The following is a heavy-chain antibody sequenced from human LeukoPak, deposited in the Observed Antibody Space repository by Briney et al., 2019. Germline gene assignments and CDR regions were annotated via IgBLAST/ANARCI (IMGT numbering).Heavy chain of an antibody. D-gene: IGHD3-22*01. Sequence: PRASVKVSCKPAGYTFTSYYMHWVRQAPGQELEWMGIINPSGGSTSYAQKFQGRVTMTRDTSTSTVYMELSSLRSEDTAVYYCATNSGLPYYYDTYYYYYMDVWGKGTTVTVSS. CDR1: GYTFTSYY. CDR3: ATNSGLPYYYDTYYYYYMDV. CDR2: INPSGGST. J-gene: IGHJ6*03. V-gene: IGHV1-46*01.